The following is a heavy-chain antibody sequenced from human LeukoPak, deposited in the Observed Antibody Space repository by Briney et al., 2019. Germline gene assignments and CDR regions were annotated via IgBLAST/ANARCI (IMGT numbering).Heavy chain of an antibody. CDR3: ASLRKRGGAFDL. J-gene: IGHJ3*01. CDR1: GGSFSPYY. CDR2: INHSRST. Sequence: SETLSLTCAVYGGSFSPYYWSWIRQSPDKGLEWIGEINHSRSTNYNPSLKSRVTISVDTSKNQFSLKLSSVTAADTAVYYCASLRKRGGAFDLWGQGTVVTVSS. V-gene: IGHV4-34*01.